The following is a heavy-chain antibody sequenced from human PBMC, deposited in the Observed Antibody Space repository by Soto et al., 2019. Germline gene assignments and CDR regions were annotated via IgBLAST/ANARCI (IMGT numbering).Heavy chain of an antibody. V-gene: IGHV4-59*02. CDR2: IYYNGTT. CDR3: AREFFWRSSSSPTYYYYLDA. Sequence: SETLSLTCTVSGGSVSSYHWTWIRQSPGKGLEWIGYIYYNGTTDYNPSLKNRVTISVSTSKRLFSLRLTSVTAADTAVYYCAREFFWRSSSSPTYYYYLDAWGKGTTVTVSS. D-gene: IGHD6-6*01. CDR1: GGSVSSYH. J-gene: IGHJ6*03.